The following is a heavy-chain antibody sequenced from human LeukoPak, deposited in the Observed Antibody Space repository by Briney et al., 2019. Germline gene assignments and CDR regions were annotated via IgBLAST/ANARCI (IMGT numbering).Heavy chain of an antibody. CDR3: ARRGLTGWFDP. CDR1: GGSISSGGYS. D-gene: IGHD2-15*01. Sequence: SETLSLTCAVSGGSISSGGYSWSWIRQPPGKGLEWNGYIYHSGSTYYNPAHKSRVTISVDRSKNQFSLKLSSVTAADTAVYCCARRGLTGWFDPWGQGTLATVSS. J-gene: IGHJ5*02. CDR2: IYHSGST. V-gene: IGHV4-30-2*01.